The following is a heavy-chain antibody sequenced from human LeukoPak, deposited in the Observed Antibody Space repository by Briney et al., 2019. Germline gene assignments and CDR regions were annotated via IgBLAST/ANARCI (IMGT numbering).Heavy chain of an antibody. CDR2: IYTSGST. Sequence: PSETLALMCTVSGGSISSYYWSCIRQPAGKGLEWIGHIYTSGSTNYNPSLKSRVTMSGDTSKNQFSLKLSSVTAADTAVYYCARVGYGYDAFDIWGQGTMVTVSS. J-gene: IGHJ3*02. CDR3: ARVGYGYDAFDI. CDR1: GGSISSYY. D-gene: IGHD5-18*01. V-gene: IGHV4-4*07.